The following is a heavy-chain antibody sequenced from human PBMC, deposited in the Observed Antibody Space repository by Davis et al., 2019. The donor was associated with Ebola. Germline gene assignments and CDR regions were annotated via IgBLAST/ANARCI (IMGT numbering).Heavy chain of an antibody. Sequence: SSVKVSCKASGGTFSGYAISWVRQAPGQGLEWMGGIIPILGIANYAQKFQGRVTITADESTSTAYMELSSLRSEDTAVYYCASGLVRGESYWYFDLWGRGTLVTVSS. D-gene: IGHD6-6*01. CDR3: ASGLVRGESYWYFDL. CDR1: GGTFSGYA. V-gene: IGHV1-69*10. J-gene: IGHJ2*01. CDR2: IIPILGIA.